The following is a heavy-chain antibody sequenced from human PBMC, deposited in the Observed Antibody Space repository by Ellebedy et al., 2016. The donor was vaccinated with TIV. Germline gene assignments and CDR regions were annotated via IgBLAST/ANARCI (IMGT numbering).Heavy chain of an antibody. J-gene: IGHJ4*02. V-gene: IGHV1-46*01. Sequence: AASVKVSCKAFVNTFTTYYMHWVRQAPGQGLEWMGIINPSGGSTTYAQKFQGGVTMARDTSTSTVYMELSSLRSEDTAVYYCARTKIAEHFDSWGQGTLVTVSS. CDR1: VNTFTTYY. CDR3: ARTKIAEHFDS. D-gene: IGHD2-21*01. CDR2: INPSGGST.